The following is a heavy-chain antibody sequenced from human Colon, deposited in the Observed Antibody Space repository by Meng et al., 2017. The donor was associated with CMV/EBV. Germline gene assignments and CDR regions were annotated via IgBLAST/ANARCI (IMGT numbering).Heavy chain of an antibody. V-gene: IGHV1-46*01. J-gene: IGHJ3*02. CDR2: INPSGGST. Sequence: ASVKVSCKASGYTFTSYYMHWVRQAPGQGLEWMGIINPSGGSTSYAQKFQGRVTMTRDTSTSTVYMELSSLRSEDTAVYYCARPHLSSSPSVVAFDIWGQGTMVTVSS. CDR1: GYTFTSYY. CDR3: ARPHLSSSPSVVAFDI. D-gene: IGHD6-6*01.